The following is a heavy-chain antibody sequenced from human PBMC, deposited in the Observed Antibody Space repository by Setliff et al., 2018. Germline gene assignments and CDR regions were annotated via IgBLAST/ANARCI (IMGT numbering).Heavy chain of an antibody. CDR1: GGSISSGSFY. CDR3: AGSQGSGGYYSNSPYYFHY. D-gene: IGHD3-10*01. Sequence: TLSLTCTVSGGSISSGSFYWSWIRQPAGKGLEWIGHIYTSGSTNYNPSLKTRVTISVDTSKNQFSLKLSSVTAADTAVYYCAGSQGSGGYYSNSPYYFHYWGQGTLVTVSS. V-gene: IGHV4-61*09. J-gene: IGHJ4*02. CDR2: IYTSGST.